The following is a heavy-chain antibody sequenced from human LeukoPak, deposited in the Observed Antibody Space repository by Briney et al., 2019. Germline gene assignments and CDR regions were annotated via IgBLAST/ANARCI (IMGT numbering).Heavy chain of an antibody. J-gene: IGHJ5*02. V-gene: IGHV5-51*01. D-gene: IGHD3-22*01. CDR3: ARHWSYYDSSGHWVNWFDP. Sequence: GESLKISCKGSGYSFTTYWIAWVRQMPGKGLEYVGIIYPRDSDARYSPSSQGQVTMSVDKSISIAYLQWSSLKASDTAMYYCARHWSYYDSSGHWVNWFDPWGQGTLVTVSS. CDR2: IYPRDSDA. CDR1: GYSFTTYW.